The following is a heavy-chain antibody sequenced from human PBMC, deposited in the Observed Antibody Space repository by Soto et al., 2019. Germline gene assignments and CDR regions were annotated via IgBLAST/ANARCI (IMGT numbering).Heavy chain of an antibody. CDR2: IYYSGST. J-gene: IGHJ5*02. CDR1: GGSISSYY. V-gene: IGHV4-59*01. Sequence: PSETLSLTCTVSGGSISSYYWSWIRQPPGKGLEWIGYIYYSGSTNYNPSLKSRVTISVDASKNQFSLKLSSVTAADTAVYYCARTAGGIAVPGTIWYNWFDPWGQGTLVTV. CDR3: ARTAGGIAVPGTIWYNWFDP. D-gene: IGHD6-19*01.